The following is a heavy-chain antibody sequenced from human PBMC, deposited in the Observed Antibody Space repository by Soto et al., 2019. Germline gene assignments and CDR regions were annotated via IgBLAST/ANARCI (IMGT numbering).Heavy chain of an antibody. CDR1: GGSISSSNW. CDR3: ASPGAYSSSEGFDY. V-gene: IGHV4-4*02. J-gene: IGHJ4*02. CDR2: IYHSGST. Sequence: QVQLQESGPGLVKPSGTLSLTCAVSGGSISSSNWWSWVRQPPGKGLEWIGEIYHSGSTNYNPSLKSRVTXXVXKXXNQFPLKLSSVTAADTAVYYCASPGAYSSSEGFDYWGQGTLVTVSS. D-gene: IGHD6-13*01.